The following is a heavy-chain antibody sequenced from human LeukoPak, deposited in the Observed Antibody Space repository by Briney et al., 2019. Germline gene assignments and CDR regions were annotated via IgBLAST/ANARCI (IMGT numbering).Heavy chain of an antibody. Sequence: ASVKVSCKASGYTFTSYVISWVRQAPGQGLEWMGWISAYNDDTNYAQKLQGRVTMTTDTSTSTAYMELRSLRSDDTAVYFCVREYSSDWYRRGGYFDYWGQGTLVTVSS. D-gene: IGHD6-19*01. CDR3: VREYSSDWYRRGGYFDY. J-gene: IGHJ4*02. V-gene: IGHV1-18*01. CDR2: ISAYNDDT. CDR1: GYTFTSYV.